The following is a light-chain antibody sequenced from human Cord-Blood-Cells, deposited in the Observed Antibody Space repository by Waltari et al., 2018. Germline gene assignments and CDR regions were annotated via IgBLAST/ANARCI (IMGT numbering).Light chain of an antibody. Sequence: QSVLTQPPSASGTPGQRVTISCSGRSSNIRSNYVYWYQHPPGTAPKLLSYRNNQRPSGVPDRFSGSKSGTSASLAISGLRSEDEADYYCAAWDDSLSGRVFGGGTKLTVL. CDR1: SSNIRSNY. CDR3: AAWDDSLSGRV. CDR2: RNN. V-gene: IGLV1-47*01. J-gene: IGLJ3*02.